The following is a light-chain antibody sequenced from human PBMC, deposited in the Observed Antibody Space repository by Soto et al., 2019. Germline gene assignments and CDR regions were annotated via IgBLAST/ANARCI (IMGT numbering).Light chain of an antibody. J-gene: IGKJ4*01. CDR2: DAS. V-gene: IGKV3-11*01. Sequence: EIVLTQSPATLSLSPGDRATLSCRASQSVGSYLGWYQQRPGQAPRLLIYDASNRATGIPARFSGSGSGTDFTLTISSLKPEDFAVYYCQQRSDWPSTFCGGTKVEIK. CDR1: QSVGSY. CDR3: QQRSDWPST.